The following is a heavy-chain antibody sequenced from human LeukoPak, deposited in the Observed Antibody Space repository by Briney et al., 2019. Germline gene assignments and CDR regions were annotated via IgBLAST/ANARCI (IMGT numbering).Heavy chain of an antibody. CDR1: GGSISSSSYY. CDR3: ARRLRGGIAAAGTPTYFDY. CDR2: ISSSGSTI. Sequence: LSLTCTVSGGSISSSSYYWGWIRQPPGKGLEWVSYISSSGSTIYYADSVKGRFTISRDNAKNSLYLQMNSLRAEDTAVYYCARRLRGGIAAAGTPTYFDYWGQGTLVTVSS. J-gene: IGHJ4*02. V-gene: IGHV3-11*04. D-gene: IGHD6-13*01.